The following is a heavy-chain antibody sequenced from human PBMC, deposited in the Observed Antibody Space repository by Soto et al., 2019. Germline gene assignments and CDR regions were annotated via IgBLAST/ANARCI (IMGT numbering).Heavy chain of an antibody. Sequence: QVQLQESGPGLVKPSQTLSLTCTVSGGSISSGGYYWSWIRQHPGKGLEWIGYIYYSGSTYYNYYTPXLXRXXTISVDTSKNQFSLKLRSVTAADTAVYYCARTPLLWGQGTLVTVSS. D-gene: IGHD1-26*01. CDR3: ARTPLL. CDR2: IYYSGST. J-gene: IGHJ4*02. V-gene: IGHV4-31*03. CDR1: GGSISSGGYY.